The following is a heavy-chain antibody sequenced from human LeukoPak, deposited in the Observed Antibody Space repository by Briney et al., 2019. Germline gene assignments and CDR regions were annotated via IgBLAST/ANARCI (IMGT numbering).Heavy chain of an antibody. V-gene: IGHV3-7*01. Sequence: GGSLRLSCAASGFSLSRYWMSWVRQAPGEGLEWVANIKQDESEKDYVDSVKGRFTISRDNSKNTLYLQMNSLRAEDTAVYYCAKDPNFGYDSSGDAFDIWGQGTMVTVSS. J-gene: IGHJ3*02. D-gene: IGHD3-22*01. CDR1: GFSLSRYW. CDR2: IKQDESEK. CDR3: AKDPNFGYDSSGDAFDI.